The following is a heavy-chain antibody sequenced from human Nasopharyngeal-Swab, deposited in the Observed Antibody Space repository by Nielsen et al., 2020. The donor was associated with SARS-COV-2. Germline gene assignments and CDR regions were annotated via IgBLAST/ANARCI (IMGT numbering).Heavy chain of an antibody. CDR1: GYSFSNYW. CDR2: VDPSDSYT. Sequence: GESLKISCEGSGYSFSNYWINWVRQVPGKGLEWMGKVDPSDSYTDYSPSLRGHVTISVDRSFSTAYLQWSSLKASDTAMYYCARQYQNYFGSGDYHGAFDIWGQGTMDTVSS. V-gene: IGHV5-10-1*01. CDR3: ARQYQNYFGSGDYHGAFDI. D-gene: IGHD3-10*01. J-gene: IGHJ3*02.